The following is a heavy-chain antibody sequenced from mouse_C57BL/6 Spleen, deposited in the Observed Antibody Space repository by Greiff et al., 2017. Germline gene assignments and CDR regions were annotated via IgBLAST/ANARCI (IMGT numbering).Heavy chain of an antibody. D-gene: IGHD1-1*01. CDR1: GYTFTSYW. V-gene: IGHV1-55*01. J-gene: IGHJ1*03. CDR3: ARVVYYYGSSYGYFDV. CDR2: IYPGSGST. Sequence: QVQLKESGAELVKPGASVKMSCKASGYTFTSYWITWVKQRPGQGLEWIGDIYPGSGSTNYNEKFKSKATLTVDTSSSTAYMQLSSLTSEDSAVYYCARVVYYYGSSYGYFDVWGTGTTVTVSS.